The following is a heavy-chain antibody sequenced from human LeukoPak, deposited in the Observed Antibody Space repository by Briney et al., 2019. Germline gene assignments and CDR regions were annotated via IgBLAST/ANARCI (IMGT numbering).Heavy chain of an antibody. CDR3: ARDYTGYFP. CDR1: GFPFTSYW. CDR2: IKTDGSEK. J-gene: IGHJ5*02. V-gene: IGHV3-7*03. Sequence: GGPLRLPCEPPGFPFTSYWLTWVRRAPGKGLEWVANIKTDGSEKYYVDSVKGRFTISRDNVKNSLYLQMNSLRAEDTAVYYCARDYTGYFPWGQGTLVTVSS. D-gene: IGHD3-9*01.